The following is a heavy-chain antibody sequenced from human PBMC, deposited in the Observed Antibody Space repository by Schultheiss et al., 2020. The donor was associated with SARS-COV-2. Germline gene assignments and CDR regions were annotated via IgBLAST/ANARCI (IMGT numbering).Heavy chain of an antibody. V-gene: IGHV3-33*01. Sequence: GGSLRLSCAASGFTFSRYGMHWVRQAPGKGLEWVALIWPDGSLTYYADSVKGRFTISRDNSKNTLYLQMNTLRVEDTAVYYCARDGDPTGENYYYYYGMDVWGQGTTVTVSS. D-gene: IGHD1-14*01. CDR2: IWPDGSLT. J-gene: IGHJ6*02. CDR1: GFTFSRYG. CDR3: ARDGDPTGENYYYYYGMDV.